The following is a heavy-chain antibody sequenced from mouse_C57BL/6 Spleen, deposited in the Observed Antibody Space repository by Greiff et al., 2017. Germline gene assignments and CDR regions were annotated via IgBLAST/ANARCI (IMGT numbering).Heavy chain of an antibody. Sequence: VQGVESGAELVKPGASVKISCKASGYAFSSYWMNWVKQRPGKGLEWIGQIYPGDGDTNYNGKFKGKATLTADKSSSTAYMQLSSLTSEDSAVYFCARFDYDYEALYYDDMDDWGQGTSVTVSS. CDR3: ARFDYDYEALYYDDMDD. CDR2: IYPGDGDT. V-gene: IGHV1-80*01. J-gene: IGHJ4*01. D-gene: IGHD2-4*01. CDR1: GYAFSSYW.